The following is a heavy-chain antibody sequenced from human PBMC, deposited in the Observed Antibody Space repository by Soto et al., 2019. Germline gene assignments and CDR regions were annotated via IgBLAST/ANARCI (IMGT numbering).Heavy chain of an antibody. Sequence: ASVKVSCKASGGTFSSYAISWVRQAPGQGLELMGGIIPIFGTANYAQKFQGRVTITADESTSTAYMELSSLRSEDTAVYYCARDIVVVVAATDYYYYYGMDVWGQGTTVTVSS. D-gene: IGHD2-15*01. CDR3: ARDIVVVVAATDYYYYYGMDV. CDR1: GGTFSSYA. CDR2: IIPIFGTA. V-gene: IGHV1-69*13. J-gene: IGHJ6*02.